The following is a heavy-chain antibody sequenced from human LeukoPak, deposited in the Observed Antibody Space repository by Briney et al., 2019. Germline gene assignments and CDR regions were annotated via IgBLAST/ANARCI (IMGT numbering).Heavy chain of an antibody. CDR2: IYSGGST. D-gene: IGHD3-10*01. CDR1: GLTVSKNY. V-gene: IGHV3-53*01. Sequence: GGSLRLSCAASGLTVSKNYMSWVRQAPGKGLESVSVIYSGGSTYYADSVRGRFIISRDNSKNTLYLQMNSLRVEDTAVYYCARVGGHWGQGTLVTVSS. J-gene: IGHJ4*02. CDR3: ARVGGH.